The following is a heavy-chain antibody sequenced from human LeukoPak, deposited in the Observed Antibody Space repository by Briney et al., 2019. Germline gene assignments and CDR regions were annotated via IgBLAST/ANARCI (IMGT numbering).Heavy chain of an antibody. CDR2: IKRDGSNT. D-gene: IGHD2-15*01. V-gene: IGHV3-23*05. CDR1: GFTFREHS. Sequence: PGGSLRLSCEASGFTFREHSMSWVRQAPGKGLEWVSTIKRDGSNTYYTDSVEGRFTISRDNSKNTLYLEMNTPRAEDTAVYYCAKGGYASCFDPWGQGTQVTVSS. CDR3: AKGGYASCFDP. J-gene: IGHJ5*02.